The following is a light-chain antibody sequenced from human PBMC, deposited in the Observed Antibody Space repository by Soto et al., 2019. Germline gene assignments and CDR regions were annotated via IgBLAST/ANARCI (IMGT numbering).Light chain of an antibody. CDR3: QQGYRIFQT. CDR1: QNIGSY. CDR2: AAS. V-gene: IGKV1-39*01. Sequence: DIQMTQSPSSLSASVRDTVTITCRASQNIGSYLNWYQQKPGKAPTLLIYAASTLQSGVPSRFSGSGSGTDFNLTISSLNPDDFATYFCQQGYRIFQTFGQGTKLEVK. J-gene: IGKJ1*01.